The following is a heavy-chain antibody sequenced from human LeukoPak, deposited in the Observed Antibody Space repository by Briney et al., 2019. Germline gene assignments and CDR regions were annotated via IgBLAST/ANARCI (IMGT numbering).Heavy chain of an antibody. CDR1: GFPFSSYS. D-gene: IGHD6-13*01. J-gene: IGHJ4*02. CDR2: IKPDGTTK. CDR3: ARSIPYGTTWYGRSDY. V-gene: IGHV3-7*03. Sequence: PGGSLRLSCAASGFPFSSYSMTWVRQAPGKGLEWVANIKPDGTTKFYVDSVKGRFTISRDNALKSLYLQMNSLRAEDTAIYYCARSIPYGTTWYGRSDYWGQGTLVTVSS.